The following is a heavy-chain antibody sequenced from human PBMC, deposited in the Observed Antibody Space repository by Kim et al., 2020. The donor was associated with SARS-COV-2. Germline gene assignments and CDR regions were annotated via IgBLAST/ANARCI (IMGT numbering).Heavy chain of an antibody. J-gene: IGHJ6*02. CDR2: IYHSGST. D-gene: IGHD3-9*01. CDR1: GYSISSGYY. Sequence: SETLSLTCTVSGYSISSGYYWGWIRQPPGKGLEWIGSIYHSGSTYYNPSLKSRVTISVDTSKNQFSLKLSSVTAADTAVYYCARDAGLRYQTYRYYYYYGMDVWGQGTTVTVSS. V-gene: IGHV4-38-2*02. CDR3: ARDAGLRYQTYRYYYYYGMDV.